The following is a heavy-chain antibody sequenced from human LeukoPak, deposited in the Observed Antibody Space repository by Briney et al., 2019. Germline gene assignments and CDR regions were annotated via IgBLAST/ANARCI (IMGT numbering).Heavy chain of an antibody. J-gene: IGHJ4*02. CDR2: IVVGSGNT. D-gene: IGHD5-24*01. CDR1: GFTSTSSA. Sequence: GTSVKVSCKASGFTSTSSAMQWLRQARGQRLEWIGWIVVGSGNTNYAQKFQERVTITRDMSTSTVYMELSSLRSEDTAVYYCAAREMAVSYYFDYWGQGTLVTVSS. CDR3: AAREMAVSYYFDY. V-gene: IGHV1-58*02.